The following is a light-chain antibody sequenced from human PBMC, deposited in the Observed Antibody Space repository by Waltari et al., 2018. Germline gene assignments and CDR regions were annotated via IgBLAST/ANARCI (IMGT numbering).Light chain of an antibody. J-gene: IGKJ4*01. CDR2: AAS. CDR1: QSISSY. Sequence: IQMTQSPSSLSASVVDRVTITCRARQSISSYLNWYQQKPGKAPKLLIYAASSLQSGVPSRFSGSGSGTDFTLTSSSLQPEDFATYYCQQSYSTPVFGGGTKVEIK. CDR3: QQSYSTPV. V-gene: IGKV1-39*01.